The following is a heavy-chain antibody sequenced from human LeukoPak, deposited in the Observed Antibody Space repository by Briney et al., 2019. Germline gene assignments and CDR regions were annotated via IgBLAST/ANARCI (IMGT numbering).Heavy chain of an antibody. V-gene: IGHV4-39*01. CDR3: AKLVSPAH. CDR2: FYFGGRT. J-gene: IGHJ1*01. Sequence: PSETLSLTCTVSGGSFSSSSYYWGWIRQPPGKGLEWIGSFYFGGRTYDNPSLKGRVTISVDTSGNQYSLKLSSVTAADTAVYYCAKLVSPAHWSQGPLVTVFS. CDR1: GGSFSSSSYY. D-gene: IGHD3-3*02.